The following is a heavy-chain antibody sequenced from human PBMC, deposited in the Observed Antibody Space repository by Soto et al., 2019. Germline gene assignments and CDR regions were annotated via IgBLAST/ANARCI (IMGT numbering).Heavy chain of an antibody. V-gene: IGHV5-10-1*01. CDR1: GYSFTSYW. J-gene: IGHJ6*02. D-gene: IGHD6-6*01. Sequence: GESLKISCKGSGYSFTSYWISWVRQMPGKGLEWMGRIDPSDSYTNYSPSFQGHVTISADKSISTAYLQWSSLKASDTAMYYCATRKRPIGRSRSYDYYYHGMDVWGQGTTVTVS. CDR3: ATRKRPIGRSRSYDYYYHGMDV. CDR2: IDPSDSYT.